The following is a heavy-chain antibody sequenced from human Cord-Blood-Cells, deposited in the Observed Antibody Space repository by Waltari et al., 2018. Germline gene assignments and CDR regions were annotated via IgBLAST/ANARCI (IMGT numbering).Heavy chain of an antibody. D-gene: IGHD6-6*01. V-gene: IGHV3-21*01. Sequence: EVQLVESGGGLVKPGGSLRLSCAASGFTFSSYSMNWVRQAPGKGLEWVSSISSSSSYIYYADSVKGRFTISRDNAKNSLYLQMNSLRAEDTAVYYCARGPEGIAARPGYYYYGMDVWGQGTTVTVSS. CDR3: ARGPEGIAARPGYYYYGMDV. CDR2: ISSSSSYI. CDR1: GFTFSSYS. J-gene: IGHJ6*02.